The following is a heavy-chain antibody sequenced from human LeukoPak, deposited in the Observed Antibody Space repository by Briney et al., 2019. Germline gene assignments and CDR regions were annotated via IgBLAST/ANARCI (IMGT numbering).Heavy chain of an antibody. V-gene: IGHV3-23*01. CDR3: ARAPTVLVGYCSSSSCQADY. D-gene: IGHD2-2*01. CDR1: GFTFSNYA. CDR2: ISGSGGST. J-gene: IGHJ4*02. Sequence: GGSLRLSCAASGFTFSNYAMSWVRQAPGKGLEWVTAISGSGGSTYYADSVKGRFTISRDSSKNTLYVQMNSLRVEDTAVYYCARAPTVLVGYCSSSSCQADYWGQGTLVTVSS.